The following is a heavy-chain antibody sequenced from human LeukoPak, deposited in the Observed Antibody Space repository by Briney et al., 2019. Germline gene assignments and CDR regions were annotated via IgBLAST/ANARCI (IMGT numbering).Heavy chain of an antibody. V-gene: IGHV3-30*02. CDR2: IRYDGSNK. CDR3: ARETPRRGETRDGYR. J-gene: IGHJ4*02. Sequence: GGSLRLSCAASGFTFSSYGMHWVRQAPGKGLEWVAFIRYDGSNKYYADSVKGRFTISRDNPKNLLFLQINSLRVEDTAVYYCARETPRRGETRDGYRWGQGIVVTVSS. CDR1: GFTFSSYG. D-gene: IGHD5-24*01.